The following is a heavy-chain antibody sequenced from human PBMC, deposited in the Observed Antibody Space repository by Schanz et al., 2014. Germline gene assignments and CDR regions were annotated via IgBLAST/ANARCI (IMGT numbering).Heavy chain of an antibody. CDR1: FSTVSNPL. D-gene: IGHD6-13*01. CDR3: ARGGGAAAST. Sequence: EGQRGECGGGLVQPGGSLRLSSAASFSTVSNPLLRFFRPSPGKGLEWVSIMYSGGSTFYADSVKGRFTISRDNSKNTPYLQMNSLRAEDTAVYYCARGGGAAASTWGQGTLVTVSS. CDR2: MYSGGST. J-gene: IGHJ5*02. V-gene: IGHV3-66*01.